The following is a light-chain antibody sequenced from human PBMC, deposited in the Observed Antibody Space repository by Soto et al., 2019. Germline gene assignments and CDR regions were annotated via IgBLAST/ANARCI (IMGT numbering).Light chain of an antibody. CDR2: GNS. J-gene: IGLJ2*01. V-gene: IGLV1-40*01. Sequence: QSVLTQPPSLSGAPGQRVTISCTGSSSNIGAGYDVHWYQQLPGTAPKLLIYGNSNRPSGVPDRFSGSKSGTSASLAITGLQAEDEADDYCQSYDSSLSGSVFGGGTKVTVL. CDR3: QSYDSSLSGSV. CDR1: SSNIGAGYD.